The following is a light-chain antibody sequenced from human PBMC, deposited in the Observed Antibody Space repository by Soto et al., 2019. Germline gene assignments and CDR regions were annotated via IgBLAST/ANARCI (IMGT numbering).Light chain of an antibody. CDR3: SSYASSDTLV. CDR1: SSDVGGYNY. CDR2: EVN. Sequence: QSALTQPPSASGSPGQSVTISCTGTSSDVGGYNYVSWYQQHPGKAPKLIIYEVNKRPSGVPDRFSGSKSGKTASLTVSGLQAEDEAGYYCSSYASSDTLVFGGGTKVTVL. J-gene: IGLJ2*01. V-gene: IGLV2-8*01.